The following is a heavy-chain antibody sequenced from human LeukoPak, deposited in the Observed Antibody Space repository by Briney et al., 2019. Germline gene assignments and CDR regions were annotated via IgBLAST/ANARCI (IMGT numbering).Heavy chain of an antibody. D-gene: IGHD2-15*01. CDR2: IYHSGST. CDR3: ARAGDLIVVAMGAFDI. Sequence: SETLSLTCAVSGGSISSGGYSWNWIRQPPGKGLEWIGYIYHSGSTYYNPSLKSRVTISVDRSKNQFSLKLSSVTAADTAVYYCARAGDLIVVAMGAFDIWGQGTVVTVSS. V-gene: IGHV4-30-2*01. J-gene: IGHJ3*02. CDR1: GGSISSGGYS.